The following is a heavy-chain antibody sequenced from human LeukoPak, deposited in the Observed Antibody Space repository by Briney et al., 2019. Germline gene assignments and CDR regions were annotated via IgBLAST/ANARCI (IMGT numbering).Heavy chain of an antibody. CDR2: ISYDESNK. D-gene: IGHD6-13*01. V-gene: IGHV3-30*03. CDR1: GFTFSSYG. Sequence: PGGSLRLSCAASGFTFSSYGMHWVRQAPGKGPEWVALISYDESNKYYADSVKGRFTISRDNSKNTLYLQMNSLRVEDTAVYYCARGHSWYYYYMDVWGKGTTVTVSS. CDR3: ARGHSWYYYYMDV. J-gene: IGHJ6*03.